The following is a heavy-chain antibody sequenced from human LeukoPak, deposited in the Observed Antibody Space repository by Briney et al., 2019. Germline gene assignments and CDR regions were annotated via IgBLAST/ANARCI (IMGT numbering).Heavy chain of an antibody. J-gene: IGHJ5*02. CDR1: GGTFSSYA. Sequence: SVKVSCKASGGTFSSYAISWVRQAPGQGLEWMGGIIPIFGTANYAQKFQGRVTITADKSTSTAYMELSSLRSDDTAVYYCARDPPNYYGAGSYHNWFDPWGQGTLVTVSS. CDR2: IIPIFGTA. V-gene: IGHV1-69*06. CDR3: ARDPPNYYGAGSYHNWFDP. D-gene: IGHD3-10*01.